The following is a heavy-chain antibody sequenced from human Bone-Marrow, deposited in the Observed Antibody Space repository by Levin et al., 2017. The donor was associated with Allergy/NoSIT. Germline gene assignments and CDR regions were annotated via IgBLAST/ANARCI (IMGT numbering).Heavy chain of an antibody. V-gene: IGHV3-20*01. CDR1: GFTFDDYG. D-gene: IGHD2-8*01. CDR3: ARESGILYSWCMPHYYYGMDV. J-gene: IGHJ6*02. CDR2: INWNGGST. Sequence: PSETLSLTCAASGFTFDDYGMSWVRQAPGKGLEWVSGINWNGGSTGYADSVKGRFTISRDNAKNSLYLQMNSLRAEDTALYHCARESGILYSWCMPHYYYGMDVWGQGTTVTVSS.